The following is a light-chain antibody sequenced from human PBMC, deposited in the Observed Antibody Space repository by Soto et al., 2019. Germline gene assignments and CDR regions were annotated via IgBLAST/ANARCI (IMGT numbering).Light chain of an antibody. CDR1: QSVSSNK. Sequence: ETVLTQSPGTVSLSPGDRATLPCRASQSVSSNKLAWYQQKPGQAPRLLIYAASSRATGIPDRFSGSGSGTDFTLTISSLEPEDFAVYYCQQRSNWPPTFGQGTKVDIK. V-gene: IGKV3D-20*02. CDR3: QQRSNWPPT. CDR2: AAS. J-gene: IGKJ1*01.